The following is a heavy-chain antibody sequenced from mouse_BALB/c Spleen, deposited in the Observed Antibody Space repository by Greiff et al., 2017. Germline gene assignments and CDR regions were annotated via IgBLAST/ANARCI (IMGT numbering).Heavy chain of an antibody. Sequence: VQLQESGPGLVAPSQSLSITCTVSGFSLTGYGINWVRQPPGKGLEWLGKICGGGSTDYNSALKSRLSIIKDNSKSQVFLKMNSLQTDDTARYYCARDRGYENAMDYWGQGTSVTVSA. J-gene: IGHJ4*01. D-gene: IGHD2-2*01. CDR3: ARDRGYENAMDY. V-gene: IGHV2-6-7*01. CDR1: GFSLTGYG. CDR2: ICGGGST.